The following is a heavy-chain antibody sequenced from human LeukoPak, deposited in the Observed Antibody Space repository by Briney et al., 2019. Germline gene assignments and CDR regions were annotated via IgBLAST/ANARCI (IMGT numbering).Heavy chain of an antibody. V-gene: IGHV4-59*08. Sequence: NASETLSLTCTVSGGSITSYYWSWIRRPPGKGLERIGYVYYNGNTNYNPSLKSRVTISVDTSKNQFSLKLSSVTAADTAVYHCARSSIVVVPAAMDYWYFDLWGRGTLVTVSS. J-gene: IGHJ2*01. CDR3: ARSSIVVVPAAMDYWYFDL. CDR2: VYYNGNT. CDR1: GGSITSYY. D-gene: IGHD2-2*01.